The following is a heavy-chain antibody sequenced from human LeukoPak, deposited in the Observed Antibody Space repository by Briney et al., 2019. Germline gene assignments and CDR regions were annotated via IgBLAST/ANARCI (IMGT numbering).Heavy chain of an antibody. D-gene: IGHD5-24*01. V-gene: IGHV1-2*02. J-gene: IGHJ5*02. CDR3: ARGSPSTIYNWFDP. CDR2: INPNSGGT. CDR1: GYTFTGYY. Sequence: ASVKVSCKASGYTFTGYYMHWVRQAPGQGLEWMGWINPNSGGTNYAQKFQGRVTMTRNTSISTAYMELSSLRSEDTAVYYCARGSPSTIYNWFDPWGQGTLVTVSS.